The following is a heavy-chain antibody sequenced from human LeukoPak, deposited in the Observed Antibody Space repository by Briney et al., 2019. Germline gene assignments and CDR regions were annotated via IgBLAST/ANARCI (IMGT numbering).Heavy chain of an antibody. D-gene: IGHD4-11*01. J-gene: IGHJ4*02. CDR2: VFGSGST. CDR3: ARGTTSFDY. CDR1: GDSISNYY. Sequence: SETLSLTFIVSGDSISNYYWSWIRQPAGKRLEWIGRVFGSGSTSYNPSLKSRVTMSIDTSKNQFSLRLNSVTAADTAVYYCARGTTSFDYWGRGTLITVSS. V-gene: IGHV4-4*07.